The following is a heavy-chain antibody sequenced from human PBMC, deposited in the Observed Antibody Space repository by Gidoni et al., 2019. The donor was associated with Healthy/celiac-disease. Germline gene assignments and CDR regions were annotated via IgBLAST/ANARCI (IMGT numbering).Heavy chain of an antibody. CDR3: ARAYSSGWPFFGWYFDL. CDR1: GGSISSYY. CDR2: IYYSGST. Sequence: QVQLQESGPGLVKPSETLSLTCTVSGGSISSYYWSWIRQPPGKGLEWIGYIYYSGSTNYNPSLKSRVTISVDTSKNQFSLKLSSVTAADTAVYYCARAYSSGWPFFGWYFDLWGRGTLVTVSS. J-gene: IGHJ2*01. D-gene: IGHD6-19*01. V-gene: IGHV4-59*01.